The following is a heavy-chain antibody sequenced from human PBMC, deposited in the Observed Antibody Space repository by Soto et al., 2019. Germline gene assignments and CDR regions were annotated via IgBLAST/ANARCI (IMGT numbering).Heavy chain of an antibody. CDR3: ARGGYIVVVIAIRRFDY. D-gene: IGHD2-21*01. CDR1: GGSFSGYY. Sequence: QVQLQQWGAGLLKPSETLSLTCAVYGGSFSGYYWSWIRQPPGKGLEWIGEINHSGSTNYNPSLTCRVTISVATSNNQFSLKLSCVTAADTAVYYCARGGYIVVVIAIRRFDYWGQGTLVTVSS. J-gene: IGHJ4*02. CDR2: INHSGST. V-gene: IGHV4-34*01.